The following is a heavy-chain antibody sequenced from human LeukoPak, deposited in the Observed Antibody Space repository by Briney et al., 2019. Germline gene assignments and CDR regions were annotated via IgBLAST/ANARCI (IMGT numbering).Heavy chain of an antibody. Sequence: SVKVSCKASGFTFTSSAVQWVRQARGQRLEWIGWIVVGSGNTNYAQKFQERVTITRDMSTSTAYMELSSLGSEDTAVYYCAAGVRGSGSYFAFDIWGQGTMVTVSS. V-gene: IGHV1-58*01. CDR2: IVVGSGNT. CDR3: AAGVRGSGSYFAFDI. CDR1: GFTFTSSA. J-gene: IGHJ3*02. D-gene: IGHD3-10*01.